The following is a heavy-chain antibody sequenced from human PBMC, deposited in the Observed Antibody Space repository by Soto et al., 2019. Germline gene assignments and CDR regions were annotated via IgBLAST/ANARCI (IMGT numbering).Heavy chain of an antibody. CDR1: GGSISPHY. V-gene: IGHV4-4*07. CDR3: SREVFTSGWNYDY. D-gene: IGHD1-7*01. Sequence: QVQLRESGPGLVKPSETLSLTCNVSGGSISPHYVNWIRQPAGKGLEWIGRVHTSGSSDYSPSLKSRITLSVDTSKKKLSLKLNVVTAADTAVYYCSREVFTSGWNYDYWGQGTLATVSS. CDR2: VHTSGSS. J-gene: IGHJ4*02.